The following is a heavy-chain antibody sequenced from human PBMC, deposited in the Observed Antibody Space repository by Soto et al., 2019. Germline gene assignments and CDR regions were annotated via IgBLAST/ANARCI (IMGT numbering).Heavy chain of an antibody. CDR2: IWYDGSNK. D-gene: IGHD3-22*01. V-gene: IGHV3-33*08. J-gene: IGHJ4*02. CDR3: ARAFYDSSGTTENYYFDY. Sequence: GGSLRLSCAASGFTFSSYAMHWVRQAPGKGLEWVAVIWYDGSNKYYADSVKGRFTISRDNSKNTLYLQMNSLRAEDTAVYYCARAFYDSSGTTENYYFDYWGQGTLVTVS. CDR1: GFTFSSYA.